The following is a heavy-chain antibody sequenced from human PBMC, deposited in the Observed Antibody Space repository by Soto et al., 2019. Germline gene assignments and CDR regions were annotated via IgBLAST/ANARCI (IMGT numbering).Heavy chain of an antibody. CDR2: IYYSGST. J-gene: IGHJ4*02. CDR3: ASLFYYTRLNYMYFDF. V-gene: IGHV4-59*01. Sequence: SETLSLTCTVSGGSISSYYWSWIRQPPGKGLEWIGYIYYSGSTNYNPSLKSRVTISVDTSKNQFSLKLSSVTAADTAVYFCASLFYYTRLNYMYFDFWGPGTLVTVSS. D-gene: IGHD3-3*01. CDR1: GGSISSYY.